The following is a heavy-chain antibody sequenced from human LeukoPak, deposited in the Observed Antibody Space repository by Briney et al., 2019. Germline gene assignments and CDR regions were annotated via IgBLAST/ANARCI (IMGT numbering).Heavy chain of an antibody. V-gene: IGHV3-7*01. CDR2: IKNDGSER. D-gene: IGHD3-3*01. J-gene: IGHJ4*02. CDR3: ATDRGWRTSGYYLYYFEY. CDR1: GFVFRNYF. Sequence: GGSLRLSCAASGFVFRNYFMSWVRQAPGKGLEWVASIKNDGSERYYVDSVRRRYTISRDNTKNSLFLQMSSLRAEDTAVYYCATDRGWRTSGYYLYYFEYWGQGTLVTFSS.